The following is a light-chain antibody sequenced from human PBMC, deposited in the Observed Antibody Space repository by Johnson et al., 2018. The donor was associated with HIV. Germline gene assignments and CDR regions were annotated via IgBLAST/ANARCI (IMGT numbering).Light chain of an antibody. Sequence: QSVLTQPPSVSAAPGQKVTISCSGSSSNIGNNYVSWYQQLPGTVPKLLIYDHNKRPSGIPDRFSGSKSGTSAPLAITGLQPGDEADYYCGTWDSGLGAVYVFGPGTKVTVL. CDR3: GTWDSGLGAVYV. J-gene: IGLJ1*01. V-gene: IGLV1-51*01. CDR2: DHN. CDR1: SSNIGNNY.